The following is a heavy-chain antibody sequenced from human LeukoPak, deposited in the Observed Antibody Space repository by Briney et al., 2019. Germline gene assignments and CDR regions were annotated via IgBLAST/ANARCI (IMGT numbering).Heavy chain of an antibody. CDR2: IIPILGIA. Sequence: GASVKVSCKASGGTFSSYAISWVRQAPGQGLEWMGRIIPILGIANYAQKFQGRVTITAGKSTSTAYMELSSLRSEDTAVYYCARVPYYDSSGNDAFDIWGQGTMVTVSS. CDR1: GGTFSSYA. CDR3: ARVPYYDSSGNDAFDI. V-gene: IGHV1-69*04. J-gene: IGHJ3*02. D-gene: IGHD3-22*01.